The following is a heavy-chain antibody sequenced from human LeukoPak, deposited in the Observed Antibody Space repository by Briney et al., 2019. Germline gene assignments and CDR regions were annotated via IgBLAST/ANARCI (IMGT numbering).Heavy chain of an antibody. CDR2: IYYSGST. CDR3: ARDPHCSSTNCPFDY. J-gene: IGHJ4*02. Sequence: KPSETLSLTCTVSGGSISSYYWSWIRQPPGKGLEWIGYIYYSGSTNYNPSLKSRVTISVDTSKNQFSLKLSSVTAADTAVYYCARDPHCSSTNCPFDYWGQGTLVIVSS. CDR1: GGSISSYY. V-gene: IGHV4-59*01. D-gene: IGHD2-2*01.